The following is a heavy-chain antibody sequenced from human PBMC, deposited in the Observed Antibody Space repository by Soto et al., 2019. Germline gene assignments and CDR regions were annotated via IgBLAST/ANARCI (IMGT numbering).Heavy chain of an antibody. CDR1: GFTFSSYA. CDR2: ISYDGSNK. Sequence: WGSLRLSCAASGFTFSSYAMHWVRQAPGKGLEWVAVISYDGSNKYYADSVKGRFTISRDNSKNTLYLQMNSLRAEDTAVYYCARDRAGTFDYWGQGTLVTVSS. D-gene: IGHD6-19*01. J-gene: IGHJ4*02. CDR3: ARDRAGTFDY. V-gene: IGHV3-30-3*01.